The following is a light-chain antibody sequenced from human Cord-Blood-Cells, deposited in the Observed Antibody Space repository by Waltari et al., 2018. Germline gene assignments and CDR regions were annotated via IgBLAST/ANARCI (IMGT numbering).Light chain of an antibody. J-gene: IGKJ2*01. Sequence: DIQMTQSPSSLSASVGDRVTITCRASQSISSYVNWYQQKPGKAPKLLIYAASSLQSGVPSRSSGSGSGTDFTPTSSSLQPEDFATYYCQQSYSTPLYTFCQGTKQEIK. V-gene: IGKV1-39*01. CDR2: AAS. CDR1: QSISSY. CDR3: QQSYSTPLYT.